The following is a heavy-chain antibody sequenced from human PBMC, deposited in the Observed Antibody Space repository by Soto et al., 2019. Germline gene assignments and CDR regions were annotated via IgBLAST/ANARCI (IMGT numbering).Heavy chain of an antibody. CDR1: GFTFSSYS. V-gene: IGHV3-21*01. D-gene: IGHD5-18*01. CDR2: ISSSSSYI. CDR3: ARHQPGYSYGYGLGY. Sequence: EVQLVESGGGLVKPGGSLRLSCAASGFTFSSYSMNWVRQAPGKGLEWVSSISSSSSYIYYADSVKGRFTISRDNAKNSLYLQNNSLRAEDTAVYYCARHQPGYSYGYGLGYWGQGTLVTVSS. J-gene: IGHJ4*02.